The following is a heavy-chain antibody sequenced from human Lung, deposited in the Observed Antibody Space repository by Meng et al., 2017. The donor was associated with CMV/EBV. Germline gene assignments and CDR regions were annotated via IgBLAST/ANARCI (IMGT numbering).Heavy chain of an antibody. D-gene: IGHD2-21*01. V-gene: IGHV1-2*02. J-gene: IGHJ5*02. CDR3: ARSIVVVIATLDP. Sequence: ASVXVSXKASGYTFTAYYLHWVRQAPGQGLEWMGWINPNTGDTNYAQKFQGRVTMTRDTSISTAYMELSSLTSDDTAVYYCARSIVVVIATLDPWGQGPLVTVSS. CDR2: INPNTGDT. CDR1: GYTFTAYY.